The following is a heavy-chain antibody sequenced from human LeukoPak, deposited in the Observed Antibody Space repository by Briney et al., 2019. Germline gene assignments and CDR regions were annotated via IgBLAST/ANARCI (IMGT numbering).Heavy chain of an antibody. Sequence: PGGSLRLSCAASGFTFSSYAMHWVRQAPGKGLEWVAVISYDGSNKYYADSVKGRFTISRDNSKNTLYLQMNSLRAEDTAVYYCAREVPRSGYAYFDYWGQGTLVTVSS. CDR2: ISYDGSNK. D-gene: IGHD3-3*01. CDR3: AREVPRSGYAYFDY. V-gene: IGHV3-30*04. CDR1: GFTFSSYA. J-gene: IGHJ4*02.